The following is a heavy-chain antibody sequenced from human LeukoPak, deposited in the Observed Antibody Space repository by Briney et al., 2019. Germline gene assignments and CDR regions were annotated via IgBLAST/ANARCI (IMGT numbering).Heavy chain of an antibody. CDR3: AREQYDFWSDPLDV. J-gene: IGHJ6*04. V-gene: IGHV3-48*01. CDR1: GFTFSSYS. CDR2: ISSSSSTI. Sequence: GGSLRLSCAASGFTFSSYSMNWVRQAPGKGLEWVSYISSSSSTIYYADSVKGRFTISRDNAKNSLYLQMNSLRAEDTAVYYCAREQYDFWSDPLDVWGKGTTVTVSS. D-gene: IGHD3-3*01.